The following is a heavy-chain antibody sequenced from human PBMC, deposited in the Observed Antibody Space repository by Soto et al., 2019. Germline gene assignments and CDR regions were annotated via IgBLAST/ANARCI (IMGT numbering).Heavy chain of an antibody. D-gene: IGHD6-13*01. Sequence: EMQLVESGGGWVRPGGSLRLSCAASGFSFSDHYMDWVRQAPGKGLEWVGRIRNKANRYTTEYAASVKGRFTISRDDSKNSLYLQMNSLVTDDTAVYFCTRDNPRAPGTLDYWGQGTLVSVSS. CDR1: GFSFSDHY. CDR2: IRNKANRYTT. V-gene: IGHV3-72*01. J-gene: IGHJ4*02. CDR3: TRDNPRAPGTLDY.